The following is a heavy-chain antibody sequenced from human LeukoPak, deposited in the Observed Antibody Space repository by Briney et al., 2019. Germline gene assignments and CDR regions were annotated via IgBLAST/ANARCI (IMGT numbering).Heavy chain of an antibody. D-gene: IGHD4-23*01. CDR1: GGSISSYY. V-gene: IGHV4-59*01. CDR3: ARHQRGNSDAFEI. Sequence: SETLSLTCTVSGGSISSYYWSWIRQPPGKGLEWIGYIYYSGSTNYNPSLKSRVSISVDTSKNQFSLKLSSVTAADTAVYYCARHQRGNSDAFEIWGQGTVVTVSS. J-gene: IGHJ3*02. CDR2: IYYSGST.